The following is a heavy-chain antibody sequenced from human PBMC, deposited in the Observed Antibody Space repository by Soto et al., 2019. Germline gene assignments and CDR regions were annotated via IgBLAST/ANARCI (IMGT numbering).Heavy chain of an antibody. CDR3: ARDATILTRAMDV. CDR2: ISSSGST. V-gene: IGHV4-4*07. Sequence: QVQLQQSGPGLXKPSETLSLTCTVSGGSISNYYWSXIRQXXGKGLEWIGRISSSGSTNYNPSLKSRVTMSIDTSEKQFSLNLRSVTAADTAVYYCARDATILTRAMDVWGQGTTVTVSS. D-gene: IGHD3-3*01. CDR1: GGSISNYY. J-gene: IGHJ6*02.